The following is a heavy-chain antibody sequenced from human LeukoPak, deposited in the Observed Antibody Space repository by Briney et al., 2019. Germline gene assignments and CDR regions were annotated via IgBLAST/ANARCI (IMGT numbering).Heavy chain of an antibody. Sequence: SETLSLTCTVSGGSISSSSYYWGWIRQPPGKGLEWIGSIYYSGSTYYNPSLKSRVTISVDTSKNQLSLKLSSVTAADTAVYYCARSTYCSGGSCSHNWFDPWGQGTLVTVSS. J-gene: IGHJ5*02. CDR3: ARSTYCSGGSCSHNWFDP. CDR1: GGSISSSSYY. V-gene: IGHV4-39*07. D-gene: IGHD2-15*01. CDR2: IYYSGST.